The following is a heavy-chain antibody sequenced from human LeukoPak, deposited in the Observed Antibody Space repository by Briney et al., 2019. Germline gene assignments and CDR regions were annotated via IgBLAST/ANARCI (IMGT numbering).Heavy chain of an antibody. CDR3: ARHLSGLGGDSCYPQECYYYYMDV. V-gene: IGHV5-51*01. D-gene: IGHD2-15*01. CDR1: GYSFTTYW. Sequence: GASLKISCKGSGYSFTTYWIGWVRQMPGKGLEWMGIIYPGDSDTRYSPSFQGQVTISADKSISTAYLQWSSLKASDTAMYYCARHLSGLGGDSCYPQECYYYYMDVWGKGTTVTVSS. J-gene: IGHJ6*03. CDR2: IYPGDSDT.